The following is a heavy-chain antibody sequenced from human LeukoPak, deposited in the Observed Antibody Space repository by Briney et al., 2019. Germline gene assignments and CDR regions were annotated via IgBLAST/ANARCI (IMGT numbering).Heavy chain of an antibody. CDR1: GFTLSSYW. V-gene: IGHV3-7*05. Sequence: GGSLRLSCAASGFTLSSYWMSWVRQAPGKGLEWVANIKQDGSEKHYVDSVKGRFTISRDNAKNSLYLQMNSLRAEDTAVYYCARKNSGSYYETLDYWGQGTLVTVSS. CDR2: IKQDGSEK. J-gene: IGHJ4*02. D-gene: IGHD1-26*01. CDR3: ARKNSGSYYETLDY.